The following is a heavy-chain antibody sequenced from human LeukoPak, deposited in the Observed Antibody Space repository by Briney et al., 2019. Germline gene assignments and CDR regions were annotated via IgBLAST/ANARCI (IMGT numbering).Heavy chain of an antibody. CDR1: GGSITNYY. J-gene: IGHJ4*02. CDR2: IYYSGST. D-gene: IGHD2-8*02. Sequence: PSETLSLTCTVSGGSITNYYWSWIRQPPGKGLECIGYIYYSGSTDYNPSLKSRVTISLHTSKNQFSLKLNSVTAADTAVYYCARTGGTIDYWGQGTLVTVSS. V-gene: IGHV4-59*08. CDR3: ARTGGTIDY.